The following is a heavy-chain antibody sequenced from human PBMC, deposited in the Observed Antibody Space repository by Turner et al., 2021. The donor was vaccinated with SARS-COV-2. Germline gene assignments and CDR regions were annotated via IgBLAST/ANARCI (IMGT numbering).Heavy chain of an antibody. D-gene: IGHD3-22*01. CDR1: GFTFSSYG. J-gene: IGHJ4*02. Sequence: QVQLVESGGGVVQPGRSLRLSCAASGFTFSSYGMNWVLQAPGKGLEWVAVIWYDGSNKYYADSVKGRFTISRDNSKNTLYLQMNSLRAEDTAVYYCARDGSGYYDSSGYFDHWGQGTLVTVSS. CDR3: ARDGSGYYDSSGYFDH. V-gene: IGHV3-33*01. CDR2: IWYDGSNK.